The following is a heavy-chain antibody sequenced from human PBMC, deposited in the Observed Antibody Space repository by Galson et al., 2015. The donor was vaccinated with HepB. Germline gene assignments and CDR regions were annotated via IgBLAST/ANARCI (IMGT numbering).Heavy chain of an antibody. CDR3: ARAYDSSGYYYAIFDY. CDR1: GYTFTSYA. CDR2: INTNTGNP. V-gene: IGHV7-4-1*02. D-gene: IGHD3-22*01. Sequence: SVKVSCKASGYTFTSYAMNWVRQAPGQGLEWMGWINTNTGNPTYAQGFTGRFVFSLDTSVSTAYLQISSLKAEDTAVYYCARAYDSSGYYYAIFDYWGQGTLVTVSS. J-gene: IGHJ4*02.